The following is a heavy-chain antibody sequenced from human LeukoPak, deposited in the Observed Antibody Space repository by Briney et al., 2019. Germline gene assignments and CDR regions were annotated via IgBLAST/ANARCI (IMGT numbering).Heavy chain of an antibody. CDR3: ARGDYVWGSYRPYYFDY. D-gene: IGHD3-16*02. CDR1: GFTFDDYA. CDR2: ISWNSGSI. V-gene: IGHV3-9*01. Sequence: RPGRSLRLSCAASGFTFDDYAMHWVRQAPGKGLEWVSGISWNSGSIGYADSVKGRFTISRDNAKNSLYLQMNSLSAEDTAVYYCARGDYVWGSYRPYYFDYWGQGTLVTVSS. J-gene: IGHJ4*02.